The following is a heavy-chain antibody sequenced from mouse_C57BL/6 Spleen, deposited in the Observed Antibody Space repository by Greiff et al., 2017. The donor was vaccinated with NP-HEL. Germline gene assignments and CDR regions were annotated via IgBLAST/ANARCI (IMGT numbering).Heavy chain of an antibody. D-gene: IGHD1-1*01. J-gene: IGHJ4*01. CDR3: ASIYYYGSKDYYYAMDY. Sequence: EVQLQQSGGGLVKPGGSLKLSCAASGFTFSDYGMHWVRQAPEKGLEWVAYISSGSSTIYYADTVKGRFTISRDNAKNTLFLQMTSLRSEDTAMYYCASIYYYGSKDYYYAMDYWGQGTSVTVSS. CDR1: GFTFSDYG. CDR2: ISSGSSTI. V-gene: IGHV5-17*01.